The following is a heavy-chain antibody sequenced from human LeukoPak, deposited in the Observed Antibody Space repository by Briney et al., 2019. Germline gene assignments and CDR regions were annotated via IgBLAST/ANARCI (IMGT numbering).Heavy chain of an antibody. CDR3: AKDLGYYYDSSGYLDRYFDY. D-gene: IGHD3-22*01. CDR2: ISSSSSYI. CDR1: GFTFSSYS. J-gene: IGHJ4*02. V-gene: IGHV3-21*04. Sequence: GGSLRLSCAASGFTFSSYSMNWVRQAPGKGLEWVSSISSSSSYIYYADSVKGRFTISRDNSKNTLYLQMNSLRAEDTAVYYCAKDLGYYYDSSGYLDRYFDYWGQGTLVTVSS.